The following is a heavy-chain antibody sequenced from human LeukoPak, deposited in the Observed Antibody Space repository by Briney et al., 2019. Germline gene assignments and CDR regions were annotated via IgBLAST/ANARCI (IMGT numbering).Heavy chain of an antibody. CDR2: ISNSGSTM. J-gene: IGHJ4*02. D-gene: IGHD6-13*01. Sequence: PGGSLRLSCAASAFIFNNYYMSWIRQAPEKGLECVSYISNSGSTMFYADSVKVRFTISRDNAKNSLYLQMNSLRAEDTAVYYCTSPRVYSSSWYDLEAFDYWGQGTLVTVSS. V-gene: IGHV3-11*04. CDR3: TSPRVYSSSWYDLEAFDY. CDR1: AFIFNNYY.